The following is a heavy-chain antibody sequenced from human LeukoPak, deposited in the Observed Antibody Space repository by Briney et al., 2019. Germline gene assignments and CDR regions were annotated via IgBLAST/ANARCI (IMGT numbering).Heavy chain of an antibody. D-gene: IGHD6-13*01. CDR1: GGTFSSYA. CDR3: ASANYSSSWYPLGYYYYYMDV. CDR2: IIPIFGTA. V-gene: IGHV1-69*13. J-gene: IGHJ6*03. Sequence: SVKVSCKASGGTFSSYAISWVRQAPGQGLEWMGGIIPIFGTANYAQKFQGRVTITADESTSTAYMELSSLRSEDTAVYYCASANYSSSWYPLGYYYYYMDVWGKGTTVTVFS.